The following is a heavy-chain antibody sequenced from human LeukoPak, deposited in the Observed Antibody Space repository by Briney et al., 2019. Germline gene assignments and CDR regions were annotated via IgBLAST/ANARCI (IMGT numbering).Heavy chain of an antibody. CDR2: INHGGGT. Sequence: PSETLSLTCAVYGGSFSDYYWNWIRQPPGKGLEWIGEINHGGGTKYNPSLKSRATISVDTSKNQFSLKLSSVTAADTAVYYCARGGGYYYVEDYFDYWGQGTLVTVSS. J-gene: IGHJ4*02. D-gene: IGHD3-22*01. V-gene: IGHV4-34*01. CDR3: ARGGGYYYVEDYFDY. CDR1: GGSFSDYY.